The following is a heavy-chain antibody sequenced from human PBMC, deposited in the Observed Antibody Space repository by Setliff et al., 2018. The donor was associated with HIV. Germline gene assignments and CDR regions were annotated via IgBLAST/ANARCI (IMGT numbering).Heavy chain of an antibody. J-gene: IGHJ4*01. CDR3: ARHWIDSSSLPPFDY. CDR1: GGSFSGYC. D-gene: IGHD6-13*01. Sequence: PSETLSLTCAVYGGSFSGYCWSWIRQPPGKGLEWIGRIYTSGNINYNPSLKSRVTISVDTSKNQFSLKLSSVTAADTAMYYCARHWIDSSSLPPFDYWGHGTLVTVSS. V-gene: IGHV4-59*08. CDR2: IYTSGNI.